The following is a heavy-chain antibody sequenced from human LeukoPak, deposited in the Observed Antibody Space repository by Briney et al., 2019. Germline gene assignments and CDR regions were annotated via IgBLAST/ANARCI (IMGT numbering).Heavy chain of an antibody. Sequence: SETLSLTCTVSGGYIRSFYWRWIRQPPGKGLEWIGYIFYSRSTNYNPSLKSRATISVDTAKNHFCLKLSSWTAADTAVYYWVIRVHYYYYFMAVWGQGTTVTVSS. CDR3: VIRVHYYYYFMAV. CDR2: IFYSRST. V-gene: IGHV4-59*08. CDR1: GGYIRSFY. J-gene: IGHJ6*02.